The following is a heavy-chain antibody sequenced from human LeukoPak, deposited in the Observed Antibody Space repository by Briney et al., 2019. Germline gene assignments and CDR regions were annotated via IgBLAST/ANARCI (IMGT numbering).Heavy chain of an antibody. J-gene: IGHJ5*02. CDR2: IYHSGST. V-gene: IGHV4-38-2*02. D-gene: IGHD1-1*01. CDR3: ARAGLERQFDP. CDR1: GYSISSGYY. Sequence: SETLSLTCTVSGYSISSGYYWGWIRQPPVKGLEWLGSIYHSGSTTYNPSLKSRVTKSVDTSKNQFSLKLSSVTAADTAVYYWARAGLERQFDPWGQGTLVTVSS.